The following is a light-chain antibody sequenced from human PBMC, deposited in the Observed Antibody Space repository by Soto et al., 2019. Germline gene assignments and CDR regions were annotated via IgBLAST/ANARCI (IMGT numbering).Light chain of an antibody. CDR3: SSFTTSSTLVV. Sequence: QSALTQPPSASGSPGQSVTISCTGTSSDVGGYGYVSWYQQHPGKAPKLMIYEVSKRPSGVPDRFSGSKSGNTASLTVSGLQAEDEADYYCSSFTTSSTLVVFGGGTKLTVL. CDR2: EVS. J-gene: IGLJ2*01. V-gene: IGLV2-8*01. CDR1: SSDVGGYGY.